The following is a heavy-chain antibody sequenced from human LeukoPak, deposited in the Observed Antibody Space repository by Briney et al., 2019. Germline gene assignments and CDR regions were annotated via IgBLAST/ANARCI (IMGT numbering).Heavy chain of an antibody. V-gene: IGHV4-38-2*02. CDR1: GSSISSGSY. CDR3: ASYYYDSSGYAFDI. D-gene: IGHD3-22*01. CDR2: FYHTWST. J-gene: IGHJ3*02. Sequence: SETLSLTCTVSGSSISSGSYWGWIRQPPGKGLEWIGSFYHTWSTYYNPSLKSRVTLSGDTSKDQFSLKLSSVTAADTAVYYCASYYYDSSGYAFDIWGQGTMVTVSS.